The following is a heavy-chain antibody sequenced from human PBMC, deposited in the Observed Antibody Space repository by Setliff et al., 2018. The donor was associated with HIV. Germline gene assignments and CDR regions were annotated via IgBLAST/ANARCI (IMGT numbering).Heavy chain of an antibody. CDR2: IFYTGST. D-gene: IGHD3-22*01. Sequence: SETLSLTCTVAGGSISSDNYFWAWMRQPPGKGLEWIGSIFYTGSTYYNGSLNSRLAISVDTSKNQFSLRLTSVCAADTALYYCARGREVIRDTYYSYFYMDVWSRGTAVTVSS. J-gene: IGHJ6*04. CDR1: GGSISSDNYF. CDR3: ARGREVIRDTYYSYFYMDV. V-gene: IGHV4-39*07.